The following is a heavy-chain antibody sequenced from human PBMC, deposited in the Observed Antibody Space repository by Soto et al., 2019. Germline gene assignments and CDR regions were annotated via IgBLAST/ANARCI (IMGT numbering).Heavy chain of an antibody. Sequence: SETLSLTCTVSGGSISSSSYYWGWIRQPPGKGLEWIGSIYYSGSTYYNPSLKSRVTISVDTSKNQFSLKLSSVTAADTAVYYCASGMATIPYYYYGMDVWGQGTTVTVS. CDR3: ASGMATIPYYYYGMDV. D-gene: IGHD5-12*01. CDR1: GGSISSSSYY. CDR2: IYYSGST. J-gene: IGHJ6*02. V-gene: IGHV4-39*01.